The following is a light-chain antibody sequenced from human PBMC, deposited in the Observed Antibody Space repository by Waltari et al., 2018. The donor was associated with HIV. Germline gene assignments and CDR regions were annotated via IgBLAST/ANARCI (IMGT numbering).Light chain of an antibody. Sequence: IQVTPSPSSLSASIGDRVTITCRTNQNIGNNLGWYQQRPGQAPKRLIYDVFILQDGVPPKFSGRGAGTEFTLTISSLQPDDFATYYCLHYNYSPWTFGQGTKVEI. CDR2: DVF. V-gene: IGKV1-17*01. CDR3: LHYNYSPWT. CDR1: QNIGNN. J-gene: IGKJ1*01.